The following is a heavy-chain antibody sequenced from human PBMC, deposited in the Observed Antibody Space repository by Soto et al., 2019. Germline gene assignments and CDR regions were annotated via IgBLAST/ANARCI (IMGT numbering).Heavy chain of an antibody. V-gene: IGHV3-30*18. J-gene: IGHJ4*02. CDR2: ISYDGSNK. CDR3: AKDQETIAVAGIVDY. Sequence: QVQLVESGGGVVQPGRSLRLSCAASGFTFSSYGMHWVRQAPGKGLEWVAVISYDGSNKYYADSVKGRFTISRDNSKNTLYLQMNSLRAEDTAVYYCAKDQETIAVAGIVDYWGQGTLVTVSS. D-gene: IGHD6-19*01. CDR1: GFTFSSYG.